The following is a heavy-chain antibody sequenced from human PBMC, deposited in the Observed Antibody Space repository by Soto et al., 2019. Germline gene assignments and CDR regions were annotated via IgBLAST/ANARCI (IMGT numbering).Heavy chain of an antibody. J-gene: IGHJ4*02. Sequence: SVKVSCKASGGTFSSYAISWVRQAPGQGLEWMGGIIPVFGTANYAQKFQGRVTITADESTSTAYMELSSLRSEDTAVYYCARDSHNYYDSSGYYLNYFDYWGQGTLVTVSS. CDR1: GGTFSSYA. V-gene: IGHV1-69*13. CDR2: IIPVFGTA. CDR3: ARDSHNYYDSSGYYLNYFDY. D-gene: IGHD3-22*01.